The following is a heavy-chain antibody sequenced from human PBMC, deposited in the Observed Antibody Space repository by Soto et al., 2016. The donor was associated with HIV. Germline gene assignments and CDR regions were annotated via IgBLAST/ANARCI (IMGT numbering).Heavy chain of an antibody. Sequence: QVQLVQSGAEVKKPGSSVKVSCKASGGIFSTYTISWVRQAPGQGLEWMGGIAVVFGTPNYAQKFQGRVTITADESTSTAYMDLNSLTSDDTAVYYCAREGGVPGAFDFWGQGTMVTVSS. D-gene: IGHD3-16*01. V-gene: IGHV1-69*13. CDR1: GGIFSTYT. CDR2: IAVVFGTP. CDR3: AREGGVPGAFDF. J-gene: IGHJ3*01.